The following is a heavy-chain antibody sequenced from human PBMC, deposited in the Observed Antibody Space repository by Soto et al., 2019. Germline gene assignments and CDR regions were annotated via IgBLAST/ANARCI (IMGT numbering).Heavy chain of an antibody. CDR3: ARGICGGPDV. D-gene: IGHD2-21*01. CDR1: GFTFSSYW. V-gene: IGHV3-74*01. J-gene: IGHJ6*04. CDR2: ITNDGKSA. Sequence: VQLVESGGGLVQPGGSLRLSCAASGFTFSSYWMQWVRQTPGKGLVWVGRITNDGKSAYYADSVKGRFTISRDNAKNKLYLQMNGLRDDDTSVFYCARGICGGPDVWGKGTTVIVTS.